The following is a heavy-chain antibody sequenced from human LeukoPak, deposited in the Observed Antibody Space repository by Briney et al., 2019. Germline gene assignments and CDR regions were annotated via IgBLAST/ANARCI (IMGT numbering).Heavy chain of an antibody. CDR1: GFTFDDYT. D-gene: IGHD5-24*01. CDR3: AKDILGGYNPNPYFDY. CDR2: ISWDGGST. V-gene: IGHV3-43*01. J-gene: IGHJ4*02. Sequence: PWGSLRLSCAASGFTFDDYTMHWVRQAPGKGLEWVSLISWDGGSTYYADSVKGRFTISRDNSKNSLYLQMNSLRTEDTALYYCAKDILGGYNPNPYFDYWGQGTLVTVSS.